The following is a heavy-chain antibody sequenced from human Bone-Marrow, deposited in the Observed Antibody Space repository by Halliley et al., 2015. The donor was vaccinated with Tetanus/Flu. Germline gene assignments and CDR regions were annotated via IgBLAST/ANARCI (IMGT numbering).Heavy chain of an antibody. D-gene: IGHD6-19*01. V-gene: IGHV4-59*01. CDR3: ASHSGWANFDY. Sequence: TLSLTCTVSGGSISNYYLSWIRQPPGKGLEWIGYIYYSENTNYNPSLKRRATISVDTSKNQFSLRLTSVTAADTAVYYCASHSGWANFDYWGQGILVNVSS. CDR1: GGSISNYY. J-gene: IGHJ4*02. CDR2: IYYSENT.